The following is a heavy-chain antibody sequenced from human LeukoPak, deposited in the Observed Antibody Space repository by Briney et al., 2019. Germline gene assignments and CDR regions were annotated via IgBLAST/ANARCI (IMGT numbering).Heavy chain of an antibody. CDR1: GYTLTELS. CDR3: ARAIEVVPANGGVYFDY. V-gene: IGHV1-2*02. D-gene: IGHD2-2*01. Sequence: GASVKVSCKVSGYTLTELSMHWVRQAPGQGLEWMGWINPNSGGTNYAQKFQGRVTMTRDTSISTAYMELSRLRSDDTAVYYCARAIEVVPANGGVYFDYWGQGTLVTVSS. J-gene: IGHJ4*02. CDR2: INPNSGGT.